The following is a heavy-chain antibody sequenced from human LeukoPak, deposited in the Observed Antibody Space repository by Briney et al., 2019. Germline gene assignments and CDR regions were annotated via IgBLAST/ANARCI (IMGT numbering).Heavy chain of an antibody. V-gene: IGHV4-39*07. CDR1: GGSISSSSYY. J-gene: IGHJ5*02. CDR3: ARLMTTYNWFDP. Sequence: PSETLSLTCTVSGGSISSSSYYWGWIRQPPGKGLEWIGSIYYSGSTYYNPSLKSRVTISVDTSKNQFSLKLSSVTAADTAVYYCARLMTTYNWFDPWGQGTLVTVSS. CDR2: IYYSGST. D-gene: IGHD4-11*01.